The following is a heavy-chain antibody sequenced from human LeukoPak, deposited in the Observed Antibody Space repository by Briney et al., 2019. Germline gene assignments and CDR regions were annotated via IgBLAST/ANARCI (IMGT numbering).Heavy chain of an antibody. CDR2: ISSSPSTI. V-gene: IGHV3-48*01. CDR1: GFTFSSYS. D-gene: IGHD3-3*01. Sequence: GGSLRLSCAASGFTFSSYSINWVRQAPGKGLEWVSYISSSPSTIYYADSVKGRFTISRDNAKNSLYLQMNSLRAEDTAVYYCARDRITIFGVVITSYYMDVWGKGTTVTVSS. J-gene: IGHJ6*03. CDR3: ARDRITIFGVVITSYYMDV.